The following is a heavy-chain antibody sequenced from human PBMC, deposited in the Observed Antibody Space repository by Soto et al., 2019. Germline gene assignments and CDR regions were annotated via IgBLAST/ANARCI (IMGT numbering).Heavy chain of an antibody. CDR2: ISGSAGST. D-gene: IGHD6-19*01. Sequence: LRLSCAASGFTFSSYAMSWVRQAPGKGLEWVSAISGSAGSTYYADTVKGRFTISRDNSKNTLYLQMNSLRAEDTAVYYCAKGCSGWSYGMDVWGQGTTVTVSS. J-gene: IGHJ6*02. CDR3: AKGCSGWSYGMDV. V-gene: IGHV3-23*01. CDR1: GFTFSSYA.